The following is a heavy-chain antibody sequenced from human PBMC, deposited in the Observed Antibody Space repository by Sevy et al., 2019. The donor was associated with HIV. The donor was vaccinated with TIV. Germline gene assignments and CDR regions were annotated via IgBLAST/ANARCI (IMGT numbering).Heavy chain of an antibody. CDR3: ARRLYGDYSDAFDI. J-gene: IGHJ3*02. V-gene: IGHV4-30-4*01. CDR1: GGSISSSDYY. Sequence: SETLSLTCTVPGGSISSSDYYWSWNRQPPGKGLEWIGYISYSGNTYYSPSLKSRVTISGDTSQNQFSLKLSSVTAADTAVYYCARRLYGDYSDAFDIWGQGTVVTVSS. CDR2: ISYSGNT. D-gene: IGHD4-17*01.